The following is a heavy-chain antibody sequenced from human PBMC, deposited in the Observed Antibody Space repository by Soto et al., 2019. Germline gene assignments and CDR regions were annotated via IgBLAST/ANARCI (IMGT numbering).Heavy chain of an antibody. D-gene: IGHD3-3*01. CDR2: ISYDGHIV. V-gene: IGHV3-30*03. CDR1: GFTFSSYT. Sequence: QVQLVESGGGVVQPGKSLRLSGAASGFTFSSYTMHWVRQAPGKGLEWVALISYDGHIVYYADSVKGRSTISRDNSKNTLYLQLNSLRAEDTAFYYCARGPYDFWSGFVADAFDIWGQGTVVTVSS. CDR3: ARGPYDFWSGFVADAFDI. J-gene: IGHJ3*02.